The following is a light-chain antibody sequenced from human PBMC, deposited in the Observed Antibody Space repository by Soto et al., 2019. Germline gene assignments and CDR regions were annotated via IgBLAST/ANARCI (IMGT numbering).Light chain of an antibody. CDR2: SAS. Sequence: IQMTQSPSSVSASVGDRVTITCRASQGIGVRLAWFQQKPGKAPQLLIQSASSLQSGFPSRFSGSGSGTDFVLSINSLQPEDFASYYCLQVSTFPRTFGQGTKVDIK. CDR3: LQVSTFPRT. J-gene: IGKJ1*01. V-gene: IGKV1-12*01. CDR1: QGIGVR.